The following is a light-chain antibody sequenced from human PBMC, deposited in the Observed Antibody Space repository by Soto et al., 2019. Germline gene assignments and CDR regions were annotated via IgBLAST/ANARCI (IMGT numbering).Light chain of an antibody. CDR3: ASYTSSNIYV. J-gene: IGLJ1*01. V-gene: IGLV2-14*01. CDR1: GKDVGGYKY. Sequence: QSVLTQPASVSGSPGQSITISCTGTGKDVGGYKYVSWYQHHPGKAPKVMIYEVSNLPSGVSHRFSASKSGNTASLTISGLQAEDEADYYCASYTSSNIYVFGTGTKVTVL. CDR2: EVS.